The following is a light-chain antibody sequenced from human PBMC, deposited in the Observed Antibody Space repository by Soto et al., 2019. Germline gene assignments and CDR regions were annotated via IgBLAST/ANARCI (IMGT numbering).Light chain of an antibody. J-gene: IGKJ1*01. CDR2: GIS. CDR3: QQYVTSSPRT. V-gene: IGKV3-20*01. Sequence: EIVLTQSPGTLSLSPGDRATLSCRASHTISSSYLAWYQQKPGQAPRLLMYGISRRATGIPDRFSGSGSGTEFTPTITRMEPEDFAVYYCQQYVTSSPRTFGQGTKVEIK. CDR1: HTISSSY.